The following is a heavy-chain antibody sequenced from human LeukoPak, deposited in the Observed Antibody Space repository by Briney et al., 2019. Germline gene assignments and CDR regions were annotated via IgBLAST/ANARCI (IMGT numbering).Heavy chain of an antibody. J-gene: IGHJ6*03. V-gene: IGHV4-61*05. CDR1: GGFISSSSYY. D-gene: IGHD5-12*01. CDR3: ARSVRAYSGYRSYYYYYMDV. Sequence: SETLSLTCTVSGGFISSSSYYWSWIRQPPGKGLEWIGYIYYSGSTNYNPSLKSRVTISVDTSKNQFSLKLSSVTAADTAVYYCARSVRAYSGYRSYYYYYMDVWGKGTTVTVSS. CDR2: IYYSGST.